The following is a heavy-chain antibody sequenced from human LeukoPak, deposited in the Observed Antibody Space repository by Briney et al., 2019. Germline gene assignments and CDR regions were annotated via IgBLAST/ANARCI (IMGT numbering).Heavy chain of an antibody. CDR1: GYTFTSYG. CDR3: ARERAGSNDYYYYYGMDV. J-gene: IGHJ6*02. Sequence: GASVKVSCKASGYTFTSYGISWVRQAPGQGLEWMGWISAYNGKTNYAQKLQGRVTMTTDTSTSTAYMELRSRRSDDTAVYYCARERAGSNDYYYYYGMDVWGQGTTVTVSS. CDR2: ISAYNGKT. V-gene: IGHV1-18*01. D-gene: IGHD6-19*01.